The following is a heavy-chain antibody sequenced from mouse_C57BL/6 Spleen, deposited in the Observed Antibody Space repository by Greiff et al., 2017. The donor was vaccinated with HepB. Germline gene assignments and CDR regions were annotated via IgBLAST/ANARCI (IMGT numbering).Heavy chain of an antibody. D-gene: IGHD1-1*02. V-gene: IGHV3-6*01. Sequence: EVQRVESGPGLVKPSQSLSLTCSVTGYSITSGYYWNWIRQFPGNKLEWMGYISYDGSNNYNPSLKNRISITRDTSKNQFFLKLNSVTTEDTATYYCAREVGYAMDYWGQGTSVTVSS. J-gene: IGHJ4*01. CDR3: AREVGYAMDY. CDR1: GYSITSGYY. CDR2: ISYDGSN.